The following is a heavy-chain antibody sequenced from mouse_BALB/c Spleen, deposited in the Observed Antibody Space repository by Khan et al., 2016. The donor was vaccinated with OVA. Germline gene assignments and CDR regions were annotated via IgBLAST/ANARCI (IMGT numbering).Heavy chain of an antibody. CDR1: GFTFSNFA. D-gene: IGHD2-2*01. V-gene: IGHV5-9-3*01. CDR2: ISTGGHYT. CDR3: ARSLVDYHAMDY. Sequence: EVELVESGGGLVKPGGSLKLSCSASGFTFSNFAMSWVRQTPERRLECVATISTGGHYTFYPDSVKDRFTISRDNAKNTLYLQMSSVRSEDTAMYYCARSLVDYHAMDYWGQGTSVTVSS. J-gene: IGHJ4*01.